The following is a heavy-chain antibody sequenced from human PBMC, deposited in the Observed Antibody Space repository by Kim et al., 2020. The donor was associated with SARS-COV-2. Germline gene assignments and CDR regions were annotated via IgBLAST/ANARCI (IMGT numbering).Heavy chain of an antibody. D-gene: IGHD3-10*01. J-gene: IGHJ4*02. V-gene: IGHV4-34*01. Sequence: LKSRVTISVDTSKNQFSLKLSSVTAADTAVYYCARGLVRGFGELSSYFDYWGQGTLVTVSS. CDR3: ARGLVRGFGELSSYFDY.